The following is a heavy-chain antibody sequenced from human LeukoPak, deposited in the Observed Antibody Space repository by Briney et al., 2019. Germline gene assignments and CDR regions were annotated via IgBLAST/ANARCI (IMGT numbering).Heavy chain of an antibody. CDR2: MNPNSGNT. D-gene: IGHD5-18*01. Sequence: GASVKVSCKASGYTFTSYDINWVRQATGQGLEWMGWMNPNSGNTGYAQKFQGRVTMTRNTSISTAYMELSSLRSEDTAVYYCARVGRRIQLWPPDYWGQGTLVTVSS. V-gene: IGHV1-8*02. CDR1: GYTFTSYD. J-gene: IGHJ4*02. CDR3: ARVGRRIQLWPPDY.